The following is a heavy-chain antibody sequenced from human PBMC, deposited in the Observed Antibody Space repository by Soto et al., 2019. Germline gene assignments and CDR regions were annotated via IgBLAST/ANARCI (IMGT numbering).Heavy chain of an antibody. D-gene: IGHD3-22*01. V-gene: IGHV4-30-4*01. Sequence: QVQLQESGPGLVKPSQTLSLTCTVSGGSISSGDYYWSWIRQPPGKGLEWIGYIYYSGSTYYNPSLQSRVTISVDTSKNQFSLKLSSVTAADTAVYYCARPTEVVARGGIDAFDIWGQGTMVTVSS. CDR1: GGSISSGDYY. CDR3: ARPTEVVARGGIDAFDI. J-gene: IGHJ3*02. CDR2: IYYSGST.